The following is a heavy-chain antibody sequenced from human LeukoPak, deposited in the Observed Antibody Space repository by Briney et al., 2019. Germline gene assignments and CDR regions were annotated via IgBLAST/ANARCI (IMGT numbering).Heavy chain of an antibody. J-gene: IGHJ4*02. Sequence: EAGGSLRLSCAASGFTFSSYAMSWVRPAPGKGLEWVSAISCSGGSTYYADSVKGRFTISRDNSKNTLYLQMNSLRAEDTAVYYCAKQGPQYCGGDCDFDYWGQGTLVTVSS. V-gene: IGHV3-23*01. CDR1: GFTFSSYA. D-gene: IGHD2-21*02. CDR2: ISCSGGST. CDR3: AKQGPQYCGGDCDFDY.